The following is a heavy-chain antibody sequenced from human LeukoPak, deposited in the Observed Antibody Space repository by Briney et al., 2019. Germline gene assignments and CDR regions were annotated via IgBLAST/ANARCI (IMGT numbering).Heavy chain of an antibody. V-gene: IGHV3-64*01. J-gene: IGHJ4*02. CDR3: ARGNLFYFDY. Sequence: PGGSLRLSCAASGFTFSSYAMHWVRQAPGKGLEYVSAISSDGVTTYYANSVKGGFTISRDNSKNTLYLQVGSLRVEDMAVYYCARGNLFYFDYWGQGTLVTVSS. CDR1: GFTFSSYA. CDR2: ISSDGVTT.